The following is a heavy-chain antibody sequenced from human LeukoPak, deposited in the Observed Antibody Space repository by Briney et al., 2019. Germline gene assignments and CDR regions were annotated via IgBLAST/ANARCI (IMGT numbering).Heavy chain of an antibody. CDR1: GGSFSGYY. J-gene: IGHJ5*02. CDR3: ARYEKVSSSWYSGWFDP. CDR2: INHSGST. D-gene: IGHD6-13*01. Sequence: KPSETLSLTCAVYGGSFSGYYWSWIRQPPGKGLEWIGEINHSGSTNYNPSLKSRVTISVDTSKNQFSLKLSSVTAADTAVYYCARYEKVSSSWYSGWFDPWGQGTLVTVSS. V-gene: IGHV4-34*01.